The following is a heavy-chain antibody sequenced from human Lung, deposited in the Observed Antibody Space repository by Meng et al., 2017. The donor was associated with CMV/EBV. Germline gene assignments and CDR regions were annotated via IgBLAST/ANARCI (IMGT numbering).Heavy chain of an antibody. CDR1: GFTFSSYG. Sequence: SCAASGFTFSSYGMHWVRQAPGKGLEWVAVIWYDGSNKYYADSVKGRFTISRDNSKNTLYLQMNSLRAEDTAVYYCAKTEYYYDSSGYWGVDYWGQGTXVTVSS. CDR2: IWYDGSNK. D-gene: IGHD3-22*01. V-gene: IGHV3-33*06. J-gene: IGHJ4*02. CDR3: AKTEYYYDSSGYWGVDY.